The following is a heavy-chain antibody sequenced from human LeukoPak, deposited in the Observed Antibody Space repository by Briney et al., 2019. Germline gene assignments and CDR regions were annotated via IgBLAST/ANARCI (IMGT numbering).Heavy chain of an antibody. D-gene: IGHD5-12*01. J-gene: IGHJ5*02. V-gene: IGHV5-51*01. CDR3: ARHGSGYEPDH. CDR2: IYPGDSDT. Sequence: GESLNISCKVSGYSFTNNWIGWVRQMPGKGLEWMGIIYPGDSDTKYSPSFQGRVTFSVDKSINTAYLQWTSLKASDTATYFCARHGSGYEPDHWGQGTLVTVSS. CDR1: GYSFTNNW.